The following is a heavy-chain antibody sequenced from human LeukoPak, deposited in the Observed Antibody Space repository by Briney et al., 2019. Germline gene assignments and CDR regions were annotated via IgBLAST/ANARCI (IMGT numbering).Heavy chain of an antibody. J-gene: IGHJ6*03. CDR3: AKDPLRFLEWLPPHYYYYMDV. V-gene: IGHV3-23*01. D-gene: IGHD3-3*01. Sequence: GSLRLSXAASGFTFSSYAMSWVRQAPGKGLKWVSAISGSGGSTYYADSVKGRFTISRDNSKNTLYLQMNSLRAEDTAVYYCAKDPLRFLEWLPPHYYYYMDVWGKRTTVTVSS. CDR2: ISGSGGST. CDR1: GFTFSSYA.